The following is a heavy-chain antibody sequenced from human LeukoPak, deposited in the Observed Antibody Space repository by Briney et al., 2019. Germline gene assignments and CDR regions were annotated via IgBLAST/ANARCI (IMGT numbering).Heavy chain of an antibody. J-gene: IGHJ3*02. V-gene: IGHV1-69*13. CDR3: AREKAYCGGDCYSNDAFDI. CDR1: GGTFSSYA. CDR2: IIPIFGTA. D-gene: IGHD2-21*02. Sequence: ASVKVSCKASGGTFSSYAISWVRQAPGQGLEWMGGIIPIFGTANYAQKFQGRVTITADESTNTAYMELSSLRSEDTAVYYCAREKAYCGGDCYSNDAFDIWGQGTMVTVSS.